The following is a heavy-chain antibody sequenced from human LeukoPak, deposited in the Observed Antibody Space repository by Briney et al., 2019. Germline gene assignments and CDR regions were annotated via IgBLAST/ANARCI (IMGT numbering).Heavy chain of an antibody. CDR2: IHHTGST. Sequence: SETLSLTCTASGGSISSYYWSRIRQPPGKGLEWIGYIHHTGSTNQYPSLKSRVSISVDTSKNQFSLRLSSVTAADTAVYYCASDKSGWYFDYWGQGTLVTVSS. V-gene: IGHV4-59*08. CDR3: ASDKSGWYFDY. CDR1: GGSISSYY. J-gene: IGHJ4*02. D-gene: IGHD6-19*01.